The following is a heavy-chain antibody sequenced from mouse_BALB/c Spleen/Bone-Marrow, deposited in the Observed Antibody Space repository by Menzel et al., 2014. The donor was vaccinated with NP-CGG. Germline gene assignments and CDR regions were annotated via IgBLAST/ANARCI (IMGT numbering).Heavy chain of an antibody. CDR3: ASNGGGAMDY. CDR2: IWGDGST. Sequence: VQLQESGPGLVAPSQSLSITCTVSGFSLTGYGVSWVRQPPGKGLEWLGLIWGDGSTDYNSALKSRLSISKDNSKSQVFLKMNSLQSDDTARYYCASNGGGAMDYWGQGTSVTVSS. CDR1: GFSLTGYG. V-gene: IGHV2-6-7*01. J-gene: IGHJ4*01.